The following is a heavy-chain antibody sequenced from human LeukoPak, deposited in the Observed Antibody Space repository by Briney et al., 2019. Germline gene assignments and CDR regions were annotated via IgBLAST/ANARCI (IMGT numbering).Heavy chain of an antibody. CDR2: ISEDGTNK. V-gene: IGHV3-30*19. D-gene: IGHD3-9*01. Sequence: TGGSLTLSCTGSGFTFRSYGMHWVRQAPGKGPEWVSGISEDGTNKYHADSVKGRFTISRDNSKNTLHLQMDSLRPEDTAVYYCARSMRGYAILTGYFDFWGQGTLVTVSS. J-gene: IGHJ4*02. CDR1: GFTFRSYG. CDR3: ARSMRGYAILTGYFDF.